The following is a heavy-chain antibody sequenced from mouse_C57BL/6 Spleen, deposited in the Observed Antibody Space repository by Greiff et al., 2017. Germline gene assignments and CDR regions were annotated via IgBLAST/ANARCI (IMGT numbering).Heavy chain of an antibody. CDR3: ARDGYSNYFDV. CDR2: INPSNGGT. J-gene: IGHJ1*03. D-gene: IGHD2-5*01. CDR1: GYTFTSYW. V-gene: IGHV1-53*01. Sequence: QVQLQQSGTELVKPGASVKLSCKASGYTFTSYWMHWVKQRPGQGLEWIGNINPSNGGTNYNEKFKSKATLTVDKSSSTAYMQLSSLTSEDSAVDYCARDGYSNYFDVWGTGTTVTVSS.